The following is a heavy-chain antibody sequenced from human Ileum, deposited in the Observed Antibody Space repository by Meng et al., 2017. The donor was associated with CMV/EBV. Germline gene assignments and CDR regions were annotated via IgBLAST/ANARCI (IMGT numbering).Heavy chain of an antibody. Sequence: QVQLVQSGAEVKKPGAPLKVSCTSSGYIFTSNTMYWVRQAPGQGLEWMGWINAGAGFTKYSKKFQGRVTITRDTSANTAYMEMSSLRSEDTAVYYCAREVAVAGHFDYWGQGTLVTVSS. J-gene: IGHJ4*02. D-gene: IGHD6-19*01. CDR3: AREVAVAGHFDY. CDR2: INAGAGFT. CDR1: GYIFTSNT. V-gene: IGHV1-3*01.